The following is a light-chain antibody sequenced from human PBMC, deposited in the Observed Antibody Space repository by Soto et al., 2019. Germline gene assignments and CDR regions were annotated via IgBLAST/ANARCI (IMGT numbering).Light chain of an antibody. J-gene: IGKJ4*01. CDR1: QGISSW. CDR3: QQGNSFLLT. V-gene: IGKV1-12*01. Sequence: DIQMTQSPSSVSASVGDRVTITCRASQGISSWLAWFQQKQGEAPRLLIYAASSLHSGVPSRFCGSGSGTDFTLAISSLLPEDFATYYCQQGNSFLLTFGGGTKVEIK. CDR2: AAS.